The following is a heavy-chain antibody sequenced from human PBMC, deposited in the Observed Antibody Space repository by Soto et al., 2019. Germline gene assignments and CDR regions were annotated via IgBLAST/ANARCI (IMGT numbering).Heavy chain of an antibody. D-gene: IGHD2-2*01. V-gene: IGHV4-39*01. CDR2: IYYSGST. Sequence: SETLSLTCTVSGGSISSSSYYWGWIRQPPGKGLEWIGSIYYSGSTYYNPSLKSRVTISVDTSKNQFSLKLSSVTAADTAVYYCARPLYCSSTSCYAFDIWGQGTMVTVSS. CDR1: GGSISSSSYY. CDR3: ARPLYCSSTSCYAFDI. J-gene: IGHJ3*02.